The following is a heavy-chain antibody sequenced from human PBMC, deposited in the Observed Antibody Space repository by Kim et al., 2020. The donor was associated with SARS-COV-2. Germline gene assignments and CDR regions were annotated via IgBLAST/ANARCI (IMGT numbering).Heavy chain of an antibody. Sequence: GGSLRLSCAASGFNFSSYSMNWVRQAPGKGLEWVSSISSSSSYIYYADSVKGRFAISRNNAKNSLYLQMNSLRAEDTAVYYCARSEYCSGGSCYYYYYGMDVWGQGNTVTVSS. CDR1: GFNFSSYS. CDR3: ARSEYCSGGSCYYYYYGMDV. J-gene: IGHJ6*02. D-gene: IGHD2-15*01. CDR2: ISSSSSYI. V-gene: IGHV3-21*01.